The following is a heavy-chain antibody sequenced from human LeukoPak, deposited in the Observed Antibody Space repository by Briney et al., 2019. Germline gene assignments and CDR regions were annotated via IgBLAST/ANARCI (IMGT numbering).Heavy chain of an antibody. CDR3: ARGGYSSGLDY. D-gene: IGHD6-19*01. CDR1: DFGSHH. CDR2: VSTDGIGT. V-gene: IGHV3-74*01. J-gene: IGHJ4*02. Sequence: GGSLRLSCVASDFGSHHMHWVRQAPGKGLVWVSRVSTDGIGTAYADSVKGRFTISRDNAKNTVYLQMNSLRAEDTAVYYCARGGYSSGLDYRGQGTLVTVSS.